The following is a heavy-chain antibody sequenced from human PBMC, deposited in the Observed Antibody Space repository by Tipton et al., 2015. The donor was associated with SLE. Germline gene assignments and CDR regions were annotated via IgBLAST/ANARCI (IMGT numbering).Heavy chain of an antibody. CDR3: ARHPGASFDF. Sequence: TLSLTCTVSGDSLRGSTYYWGWIRQHPGKGLEWIGYIHDSGATFYNPSLRSRSAISVDTSQNQFSLRLTSATAADTAIYYCARHPGASFDFWGQGILVTVSS. CDR1: GDSLRGSTYY. J-gene: IGHJ4*02. V-gene: IGHV4-31*03. CDR2: IHDSGAT.